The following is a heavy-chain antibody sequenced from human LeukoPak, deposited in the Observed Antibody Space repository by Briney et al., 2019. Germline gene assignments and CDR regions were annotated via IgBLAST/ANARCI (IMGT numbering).Heavy chain of an antibody. CDR2: ISYDGSNK. CDR1: GFTFSSYG. V-gene: IGHV3-30*03. Sequence: QPGRSLRLSCAASGFTFSSYGMHWVRQAPGKGLEWVAVISYDGSNKYYADSVKGRFTISRDNSKNTLYLQMNSLRAEDTAVYYCARDGGDHNPYYYYYYYMDVWGKGTTVTVSS. J-gene: IGHJ6*03. CDR3: ARDGGDHNPYYYYYYYMDV. D-gene: IGHD3-16*01.